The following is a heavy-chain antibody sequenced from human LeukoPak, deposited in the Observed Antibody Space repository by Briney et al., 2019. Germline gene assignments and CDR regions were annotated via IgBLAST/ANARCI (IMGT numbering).Heavy chain of an antibody. Sequence: GGSLRLSCAASGFTFSSYSMNWVRQAPGKGLEWVSYISSSSSTIYYADSVKGRFTISRDNAKNSLYLQVNSLRAEDTAVYYCARVEIVSGYSYGSDYWGQGTLVTVSS. CDR2: ISSSSSTI. D-gene: IGHD5-18*01. V-gene: IGHV3-48*01. J-gene: IGHJ4*02. CDR1: GFTFSSYS. CDR3: ARVEIVSGYSYGSDY.